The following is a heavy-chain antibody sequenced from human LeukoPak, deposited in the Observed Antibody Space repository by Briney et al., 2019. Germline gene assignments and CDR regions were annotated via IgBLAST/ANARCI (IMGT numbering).Heavy chain of an antibody. J-gene: IGHJ5*01. D-gene: IGHD3-16*01. CDR2: IYTGGSS. CDR3: ARVGAVYSAYDS. Sequence: PSQTLSLTCTVSGGSISSGSHYWSWIRQPAGKGLEWIGHIYTGGSSRYISSLKSRVTISVDTSKNQLSLKLTSVTAADTAVYYCARVGAVYSAYDSWGQGTLAIVSS. V-gene: IGHV4-61*09. CDR1: GGSISSGSHY.